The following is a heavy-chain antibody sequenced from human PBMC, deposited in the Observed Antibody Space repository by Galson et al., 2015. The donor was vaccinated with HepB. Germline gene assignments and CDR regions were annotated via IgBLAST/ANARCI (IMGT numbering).Heavy chain of an antibody. V-gene: IGHV1-46*01. CDR2: INPSGGST. Sequence: SVKVSCKASGYTFTSYYMHWVRQAPGQGLEWMGIINPSGGSTSYAQKFQGRVTMTRDTSTSTVYMELSSLRSEDTAVYYCARELVFWSYGPSVDYWGQGTLVTVSS. CDR3: ARELVFWSYGPSVDY. CDR1: GYTFTSYY. D-gene: IGHD5-18*01. J-gene: IGHJ4*02.